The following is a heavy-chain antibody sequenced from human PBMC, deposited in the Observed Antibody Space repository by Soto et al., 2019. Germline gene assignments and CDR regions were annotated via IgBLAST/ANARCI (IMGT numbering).Heavy chain of an antibody. V-gene: IGHV1-18*01. Sequence: QDPLVQSGGEVKKPGASVKVSCKASGYSFTNYGITWVRQAPGQGFEWMGWISAYNGDTNYAQKLQGRVTMTTDASTSTAYLELRSLRSDDTAVYYCARDRGVAPPVAGNTHYYYYMDVWGKGPRSPSP. CDR3: ARDRGVAPPVAGNTHYYYYMDV. D-gene: IGHD6-19*01. J-gene: IGHJ6*03. CDR2: ISAYNGDT. CDR1: GYSFTNYG.